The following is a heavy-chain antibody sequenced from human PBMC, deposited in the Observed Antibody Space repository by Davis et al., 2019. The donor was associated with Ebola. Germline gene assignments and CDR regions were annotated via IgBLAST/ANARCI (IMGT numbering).Heavy chain of an antibody. CDR3: AKGKDTAMVYVPHDY. CDR2: ISYDGSNK. Sequence: GGSLRLSCAASGFTFSSYAMHWVRQAPGKGLEWVAVISYDGSNKYYADSVKGRFTISRDNSKNTLYLQMNSLRAEDTAVYYCAKGKDTAMVYVPHDYWGQGTLVTVSS. CDR1: GFTFSSYA. V-gene: IGHV3-30-3*01. J-gene: IGHJ4*02. D-gene: IGHD5-18*01.